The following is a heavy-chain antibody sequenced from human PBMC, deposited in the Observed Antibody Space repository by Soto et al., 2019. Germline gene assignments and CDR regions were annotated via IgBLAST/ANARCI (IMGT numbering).Heavy chain of an antibody. CDR3: ACVLFFAPFGVVTPRRYYYGMDV. J-gene: IGHJ6*02. CDR1: GGTFSNYV. V-gene: IGHV1-69*13. D-gene: IGHD3-3*01. CDR2: IIPISGAA. Sequence: GASVKVSCKASGGTFSNYVVNWVRQAPGQGLEWMGRIIPISGAANYAQKIKGRVTITADESTSTAYMELSSLRSEDTAVYNCACVLFFAPFGVVTPRRYYYGMDVWGQGTTVTVSS.